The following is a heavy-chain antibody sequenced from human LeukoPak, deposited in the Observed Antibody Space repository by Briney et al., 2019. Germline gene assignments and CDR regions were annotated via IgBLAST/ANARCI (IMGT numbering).Heavy chain of an antibody. Sequence: GGSLRLSCAASGFTFSTYVMSWVRQAPGKGLEWVSAISGTGGSTYYADSVKGRFTISRDNAKNSLYLQMNSLRAEDTAVYYCARDFPTYIAAAGRTTTWGQGTLVTVSS. V-gene: IGHV3-23*01. CDR1: GFTFSTYV. D-gene: IGHD6-13*01. CDR2: ISGTGGST. J-gene: IGHJ4*02. CDR3: ARDFPTYIAAAGRTTT.